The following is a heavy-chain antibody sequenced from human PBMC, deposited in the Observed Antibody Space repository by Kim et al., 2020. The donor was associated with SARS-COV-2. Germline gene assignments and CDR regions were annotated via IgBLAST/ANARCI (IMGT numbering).Heavy chain of an antibody. CDR1: GFTFSSYS. V-gene: IGHV3-21*04. D-gene: IGHD2-21*02. CDR3: ARDPATTVVTAVN. CDR2: ISSSSSYI. J-gene: IGHJ4*02. Sequence: GGSLRLSCAASGFTFSSYSMNWVRQAPGKGLEWVSSISSSSSYIYYADSVKGRFTISRDNAKNSLYLQMNSLRAEDTAVYYCARDPATTVVTAVNWGQGTLVTVSS.